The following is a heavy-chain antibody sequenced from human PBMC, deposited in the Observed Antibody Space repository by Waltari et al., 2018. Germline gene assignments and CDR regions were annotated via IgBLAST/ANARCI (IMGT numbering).Heavy chain of an antibody. CDR3: ARDRLGGGDDAFDI. Sequence: EVQLVESGGGLVKPGGSLRLSCAASGFTFSSYSMNWVRQAPGKGLEWVSSISSSSSYIYEPDSVKGGFTTSRDKAKNARYLQMNSLRAEDTAVYYCARDRLGGGDDAFDIWGQGTMVTVSS. CDR1: GFTFSSYS. CDR2: ISSSSSYI. D-gene: IGHD3-16*01. J-gene: IGHJ3*02. V-gene: IGHV3-21*01.